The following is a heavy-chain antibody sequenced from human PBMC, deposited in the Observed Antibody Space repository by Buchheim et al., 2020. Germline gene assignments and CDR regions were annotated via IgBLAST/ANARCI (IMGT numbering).Heavy chain of an antibody. D-gene: IGHD3-3*01. V-gene: IGHV1-8*01. CDR3: ARGRPDFDFWSGYSLYYDYYAMDV. CDR2: MNPNSANT. CDR1: GYTFISYD. Sequence: QVQLVQSGAEVKKSGASVKVSCRASGYTFISYDINWVRQATGQGLEWMGWMNPNSANTGYAQKFQGRVAMTTNTSIGTAYMELSSLTSEDTAVYYCARGRPDFDFWSGYSLYYDYYAMDVWGQGTT. J-gene: IGHJ6*02.